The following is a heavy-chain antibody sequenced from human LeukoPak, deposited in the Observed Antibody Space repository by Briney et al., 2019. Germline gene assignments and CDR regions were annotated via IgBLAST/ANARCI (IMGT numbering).Heavy chain of an antibody. CDR1: GGSISSGGYY. J-gene: IGHJ4*02. D-gene: IGHD3-3*01. CDR2: IYYSGST. Sequence: SETLSLTCTVSGGSISSGGYYWSWIRQHPGKGLEWIGYIYYSGSTYYNPSLKSRVTISVDTSKNQFSLKLGSVTAADTAVYYCARGHRSITIFGVVTVTFDYWGQGTLVTVSS. V-gene: IGHV4-31*03. CDR3: ARGHRSITIFGVVTVTFDY.